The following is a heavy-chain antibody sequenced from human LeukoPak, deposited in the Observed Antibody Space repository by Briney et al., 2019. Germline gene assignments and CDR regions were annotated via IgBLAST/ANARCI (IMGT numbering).Heavy chain of an antibody. CDR3: AREIFGSGSHPDF. CDR1: GFAFNTYA. Sequence: GGSLRLSCATSGFAFNTYAMHWVRQAPGQGLEWVALIWHDGSHKFYSNSVRGQFTISRDNSKNTVSLQMNNLRPEDTAVYYCAREIFGSGSHPDFWGQGTLVTVSS. D-gene: IGHD3-10*01. V-gene: IGHV3-33*01. J-gene: IGHJ4*02. CDR2: IWHDGSHK.